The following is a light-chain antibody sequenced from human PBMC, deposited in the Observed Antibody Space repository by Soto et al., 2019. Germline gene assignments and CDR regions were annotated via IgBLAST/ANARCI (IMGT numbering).Light chain of an antibody. CDR2: STY. Sequence: ENVLTQSPGTLSLSPGERATLSCRASQSVGSSYLAWYQQKPGQAPRLLIYSTYSRATDIPDRFSGSGSGTDFTLTISRLEPEDFAVYYCQQYDSPIWTFGQGTKVEIK. CDR1: QSVGSSY. J-gene: IGKJ1*01. CDR3: QQYDSPIWT. V-gene: IGKV3-20*01.